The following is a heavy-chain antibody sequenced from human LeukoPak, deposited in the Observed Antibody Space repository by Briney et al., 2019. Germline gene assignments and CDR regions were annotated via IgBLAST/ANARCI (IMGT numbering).Heavy chain of an antibody. D-gene: IGHD6-13*01. CDR1: GFTFSSYS. Sequence: PGGSLRLSCAASGFTFSSYSMNWVRQAPGKGLEWVSCISGSSSYIYSADSVKGRFTISRDNSKNTLYLQMNSLRAEDTAVYYCAKDQQQLVPQGILRARYNWFDPWGQGTLVTVSS. CDR3: AKDQQQLVPQGILRARYNWFDP. V-gene: IGHV3-21*04. CDR2: ISGSSSYI. J-gene: IGHJ5*02.